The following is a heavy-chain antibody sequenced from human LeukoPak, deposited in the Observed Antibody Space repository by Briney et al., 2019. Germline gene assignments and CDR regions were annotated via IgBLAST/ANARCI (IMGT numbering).Heavy chain of an antibody. CDR3: AKTVAGYXXXDL. J-gene: IGHJ2*01. Sequence: SETLSLTCTVSGGSISHYFWSWIRQPPGKALEWIGYIYYSGSTNYNPSLKSRVTISVDTSKNQFSLKLSSVTAADTAVYYCAKTVAGYXXXDLWGRGTLVTVSS. CDR1: GGSISHYF. CDR2: IYYSGST. V-gene: IGHV4-59*08. D-gene: IGHD6-19*01.